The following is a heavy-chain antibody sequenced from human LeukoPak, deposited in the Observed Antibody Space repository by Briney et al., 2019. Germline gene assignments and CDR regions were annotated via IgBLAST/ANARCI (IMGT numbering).Heavy chain of an antibody. D-gene: IGHD4-23*01. Sequence: GSTNYNPSLKSRVAISVDTSKNQFSLKLISVTAADTAVYYCAGSDSGGNYFDHWGQGALVTVSS. V-gene: IGHV4-59*01. CDR2: GST. CDR3: AGSDSGGNYFDH. J-gene: IGHJ4*02.